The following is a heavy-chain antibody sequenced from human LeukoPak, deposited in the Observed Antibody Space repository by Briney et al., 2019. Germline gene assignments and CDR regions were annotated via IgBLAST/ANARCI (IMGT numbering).Heavy chain of an antibody. J-gene: IGHJ6*03. CDR2: ISGSGGST. CDR3: AKGMGTYYYYMDV. D-gene: IGHD1-1*01. V-gene: IGHV3-23*01. CDR1: GFTFSSYA. Sequence: GGTLRLSCAASGFTFSSYAMNWVRQAPGKGLEWVSGISGSGGSTYYADSVKGRFTISRDNSKNTLYLQMNSLRAEDTAVYYCAKGMGTYYYYMDVWGKGTTVTVS.